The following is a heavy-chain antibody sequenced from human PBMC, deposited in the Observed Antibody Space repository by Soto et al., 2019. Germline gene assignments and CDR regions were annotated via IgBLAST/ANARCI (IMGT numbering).Heavy chain of an antibody. D-gene: IGHD3-22*01. CDR3: ARAGQYYDSSGYAN. CDR1: GYSFGTSG. CDR2: ISAYNGNT. V-gene: IGHV1-18*01. J-gene: IGHJ4*02. Sequence: QVKLVQSGTEVKKPGASVKVSCKASGYSFGTSGISWVRQAPGQGLEWMGWISAYNGNTNYDQKPQDRATMTTDTSTNTAYLELRSLRSDDTAVYYCARAGQYYDSSGYANWGQGTLVTVSS.